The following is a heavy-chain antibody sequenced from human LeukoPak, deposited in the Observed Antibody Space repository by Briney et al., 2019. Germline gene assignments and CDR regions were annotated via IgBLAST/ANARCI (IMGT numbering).Heavy chain of an antibody. Sequence: SETLSLTCTVSGGSISSYYWSWIRQPPGKGLEWIGYIYYSGSTNYNPSLKSRVPISVDTSKNQFSLKLSSVTAADTAVYYCARAGAYSYGKFDYWGQGTLVTVSS. CDR2: IYYSGST. D-gene: IGHD5-18*01. V-gene: IGHV4-59*01. CDR1: GGSISSYY. CDR3: ARAGAYSYGKFDY. J-gene: IGHJ4*02.